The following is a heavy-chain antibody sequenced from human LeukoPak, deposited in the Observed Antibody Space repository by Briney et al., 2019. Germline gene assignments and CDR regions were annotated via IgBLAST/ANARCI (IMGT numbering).Heavy chain of an antibody. Sequence: GGALRLSCEASGFTFSDYYMSWIRQAPGKGLEWIAYISGAGGAISYADSVKGRFTISRDNAKNSLYLQMNSLRAEDTAVYYCASSHSPPNWFDPWGQGTLVTVSS. CDR3: ASSHSPPNWFDP. J-gene: IGHJ5*02. D-gene: IGHD6-13*01. V-gene: IGHV3-11*04. CDR2: ISGAGGAI. CDR1: GFTFSDYY.